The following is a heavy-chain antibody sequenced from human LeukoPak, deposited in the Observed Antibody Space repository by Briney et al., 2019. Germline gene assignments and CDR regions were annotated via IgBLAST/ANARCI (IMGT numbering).Heavy chain of an antibody. D-gene: IGHD3-10*01. Sequence: GGSLRLSCAASGFTFSDNWMTWVRQAPGKGLEWVASVKKDASEKYYVDPVKGRFTISRDNAKNSLYLQMSSLRVEDTAVYYCAREVRQVPYWGQGTLVTVSS. V-gene: IGHV3-7*01. CDR1: GFTFSDNW. CDR3: AREVRQVPY. CDR2: VKKDASEK. J-gene: IGHJ4*02.